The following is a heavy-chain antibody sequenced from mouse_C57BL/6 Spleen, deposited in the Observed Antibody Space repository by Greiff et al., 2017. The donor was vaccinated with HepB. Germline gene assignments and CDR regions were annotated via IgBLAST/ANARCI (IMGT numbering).Heavy chain of an antibody. CDR3: TRSKVY. V-gene: IGHV6-3*01. Sequence: DVQLVESGGGLVQPGGSMKLSCVASGFTFSNYWMNWVRQSPEQGLEWVAQIRLKSDNYATHYAESVKGRFTISRDDSKSSVYLQMNNLRAEDTGIYYCTRSKVYWGQGTLVTVSA. D-gene: IGHD1-3*01. CDR1: GFTFSNYW. J-gene: IGHJ3*01. CDR2: IRLKSDNYAT.